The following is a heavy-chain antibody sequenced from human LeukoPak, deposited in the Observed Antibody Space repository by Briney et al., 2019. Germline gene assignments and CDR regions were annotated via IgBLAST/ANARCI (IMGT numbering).Heavy chain of an antibody. CDR3: ARGPRITIFGVVPYYMDV. CDR2: INHSGST. D-gene: IGHD3-3*01. Sequence: SETLSLTCTVSGGSISSYYWSWIRQPPGKGLEWIGEINHSGSTNYNPSLKSRVTISVDTSKNQFSLKLSSVTAADTAVYYCARGPRITIFGVVPYYMDVWGKGTTVTVSS. J-gene: IGHJ6*03. V-gene: IGHV4-34*01. CDR1: GGSISSYY.